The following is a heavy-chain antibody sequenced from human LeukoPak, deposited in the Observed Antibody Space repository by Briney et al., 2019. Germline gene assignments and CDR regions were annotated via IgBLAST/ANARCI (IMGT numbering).Heavy chain of an antibody. CDR2: IDPSDSYT. CDR1: GYSFTSYW. D-gene: IGHD3-22*01. Sequence: GESLKISCKGSGYSFTSYWISWVRQMPGKGLEWMGRIDPSDSYTNYSPSFQGHVTISADKSIRNAYLQWSSLKASDTAMYYCARTTTDYYDSSGYYSDYWGQGTLVTVSS. V-gene: IGHV5-10-1*01. CDR3: ARTTTDYYDSSGYYSDY. J-gene: IGHJ4*02.